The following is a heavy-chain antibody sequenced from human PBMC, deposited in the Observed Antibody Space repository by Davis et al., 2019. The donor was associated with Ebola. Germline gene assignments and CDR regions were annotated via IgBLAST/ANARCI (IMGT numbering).Heavy chain of an antibody. Sequence: GESLKISCAASGFTFSSYAMSWVRQAPGKGLEWVSAISGSGGSTYYADSVKGRFTISRDNSKNTLYLQMNSLRAEDTAVYYCAKDGSTSYHHYMDVWGKGTTVTVSS. CDR2: ISGSGGST. CDR1: GFTFSSYA. J-gene: IGHJ6*03. CDR3: AKDGSTSYHHYMDV. V-gene: IGHV3-23*01. D-gene: IGHD2-2*01.